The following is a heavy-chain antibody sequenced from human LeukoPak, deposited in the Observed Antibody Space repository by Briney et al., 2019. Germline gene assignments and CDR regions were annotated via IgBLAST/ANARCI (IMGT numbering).Heavy chain of an antibody. V-gene: IGHV1-18*01. Sequence: ASVKVSCKASSYSFTSYGFSWVRQAPGQGLEWMGWISAYNGNTNYAQKLQGRVTMTTDTSTSTAYMELRSLRSDDTAVYYCARDGDYGDYVLLDYWGQGTLVTVSS. D-gene: IGHD4-17*01. J-gene: IGHJ4*02. CDR2: ISAYNGNT. CDR1: SYSFTSYG. CDR3: ARDGDYGDYVLLDY.